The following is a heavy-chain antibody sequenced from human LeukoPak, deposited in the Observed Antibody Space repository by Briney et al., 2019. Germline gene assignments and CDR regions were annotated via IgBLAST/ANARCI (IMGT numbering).Heavy chain of an antibody. CDR1: GGSISSGDYY. CDR2: IYYSGST. CDR3: ARTYDFWSGYYTTRPDDAFDI. Sequence: SQTLSLTCTVSGGSISSGDYYWSWIRQPPGKGLEWIGYIYYSGSTYYNPSLKSRVTISVDTSKNQFSLKLSSVTAADTAVYYCARTYDFWSGYYTTRPDDAFDIWGQGTMVTVSS. J-gene: IGHJ3*02. D-gene: IGHD3-3*01. V-gene: IGHV4-30-4*08.